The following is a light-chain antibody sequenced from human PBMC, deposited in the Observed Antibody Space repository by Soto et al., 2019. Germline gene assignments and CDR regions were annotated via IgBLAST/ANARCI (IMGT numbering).Light chain of an antibody. J-gene: IGLJ1*01. CDR3: SSYTSSSTYV. CDR2: DVS. Sequence: QSALTQPHSVSGSPGQAVTISSTGTSSDVGSSNGVSWYQQPPGTAPKLMIYDVSNRPSGVPDRFSGSKSGNTASLTISGLQAEDEADYYCSSYTSSSTYVFGTGTKLTVL. CDR1: SSDVGSSNG. V-gene: IGLV2-18*02.